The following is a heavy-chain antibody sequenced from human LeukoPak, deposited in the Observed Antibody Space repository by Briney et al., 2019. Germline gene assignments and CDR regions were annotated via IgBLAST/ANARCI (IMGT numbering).Heavy chain of an antibody. D-gene: IGHD3-3*01. V-gene: IGHV3-23*01. CDR3: ARILRHDDFWSGYQKGFDY. Sequence: PGGSLRLSCAASGFTFSSYAMSWVRQAPGKGLEWVSAISGSGGSTYYADSVKGRFTISRDNAKNSLYLQMNSLRAEDTAVYYCARILRHDDFWSGYQKGFDYWGQGTLVTVSS. CDR2: ISGSGGST. J-gene: IGHJ4*02. CDR1: GFTFSSYA.